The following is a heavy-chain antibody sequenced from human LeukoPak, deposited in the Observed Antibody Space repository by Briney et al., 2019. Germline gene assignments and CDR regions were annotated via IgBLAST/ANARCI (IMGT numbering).Heavy chain of an antibody. D-gene: IGHD3-3*02. Sequence: ASVKVSCKASGYTFTGYYMHWVRQAPGQGLEWMGWINTNTGNPTYAQGFTGRFVFSLDTSVSTAYLQISSLKAEDTAVYYCARSPFLVLGYYFDYWGQGTLVTVSS. CDR2: INTNTGNP. V-gene: IGHV7-4-1*02. CDR3: ARSPFLVLGYYFDY. J-gene: IGHJ4*02. CDR1: GYTFTGYY.